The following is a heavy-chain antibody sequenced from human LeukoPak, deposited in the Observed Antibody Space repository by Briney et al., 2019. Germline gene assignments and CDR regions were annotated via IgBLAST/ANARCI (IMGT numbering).Heavy chain of an antibody. J-gene: IGHJ4*02. V-gene: IGHV3-11*04. D-gene: IGHD3-10*01. CDR2: ISSSGSTI. Sequence: GGSLRLACAASGFTFSDYYMSWIRQAPGKGLEWVSYISSSGSTIYYADSVKGRFTISRDNAKNSLYLQMNSLRAEDTAVYYCARDYASGSPFDYWGQGTLVTVSS. CDR1: GFTFSDYY. CDR3: ARDYASGSPFDY.